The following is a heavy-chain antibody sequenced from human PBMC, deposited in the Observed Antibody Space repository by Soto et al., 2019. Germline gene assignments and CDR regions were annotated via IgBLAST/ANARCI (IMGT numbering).Heavy chain of an antibody. V-gene: IGHV1-2*02. CDR3: ARLSFYDFWSDPYGMDV. CDR2: INPNSGGT. J-gene: IGHJ6*02. CDR1: GYTFTSYG. Sequence: ASVKVSCKASGYTFTSYGISWVRQAPGQGLEWMGWINPNSGGTNYAQKFQGRVTMTRDTSISTAYMELSRLRSDDTAVYYCARLSFYDFWSDPYGMDVWGQGTTVTVSS. D-gene: IGHD3-3*01.